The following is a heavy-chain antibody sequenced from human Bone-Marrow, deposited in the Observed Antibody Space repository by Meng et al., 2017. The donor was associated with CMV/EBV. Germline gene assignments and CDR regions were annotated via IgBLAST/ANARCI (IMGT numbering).Heavy chain of an antibody. D-gene: IGHD6-13*01. CDR3: AKSTAGTLDY. V-gene: IGHV4-59*01. J-gene: IGHJ4*02. Sequence: SETLSLTCTVPGGSISSYYWSWIRQPPGKGLGWIGYIYYSGSTNYNPSLKSRVTISVDTSKNQFSLKLSSVTAADPAVYYCAKSTAGTLDYWGQGTLVTGSS. CDR1: GGSISSYY. CDR2: IYYSGST.